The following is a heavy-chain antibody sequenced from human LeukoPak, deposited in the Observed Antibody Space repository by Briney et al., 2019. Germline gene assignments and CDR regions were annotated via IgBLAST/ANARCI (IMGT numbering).Heavy chain of an antibody. D-gene: IGHD3-10*01. CDR2: ISYDGSNK. J-gene: IGHJ4*02. CDR1: GFTFSSYA. V-gene: IGHV3-30*04. CDR3: AKDIGWFGELLDY. Sequence: GGSLRLSCAASGFTFSSYAMHWVRQAPGKGPEWVAVISYDGSNKYYADSVKGRFTISRDNSKNTLYLQMNSLRAEDTAVYYCAKDIGWFGELLDYWGQGTLVTVSS.